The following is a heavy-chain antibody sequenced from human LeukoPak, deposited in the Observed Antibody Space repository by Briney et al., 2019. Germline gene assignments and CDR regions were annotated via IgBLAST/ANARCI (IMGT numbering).Heavy chain of an antibody. CDR3: AKDWGNWGYGYYFDH. D-gene: IGHD7-27*01. V-gene: IGHV3-30*18. CDR2: ASYDGSNK. CDR1: GFTFSTYG. Sequence: PGGSLRLSCAASGFTFSTYGMRWVRQAPGKGLEWVAVASYDGSNKYYADSVKGRFTISRDNPKNTLYLQMNSLRAEETAVYYCAKDWGNWGYGYYFDHWGQGTLVTVSS. J-gene: IGHJ4*02.